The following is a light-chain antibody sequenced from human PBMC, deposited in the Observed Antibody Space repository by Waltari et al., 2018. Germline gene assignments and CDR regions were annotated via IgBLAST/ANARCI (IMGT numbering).Light chain of an antibody. CDR1: QSVLCSSNTKNC. CDR2: WAS. CDR3: QQANSFPFT. J-gene: IGKJ3*01. V-gene: IGKV4-1*01. Sequence: DIVLTQSPDSLTVSLGERATINCKSSQSVLCSSNTKNCLAWFQQKPGQPPKLLIYWASPRESGVPDRFRGSGSGTDFTLTIRSLQPEDFATYYCQQANSFPFTFGPGTKVDIK.